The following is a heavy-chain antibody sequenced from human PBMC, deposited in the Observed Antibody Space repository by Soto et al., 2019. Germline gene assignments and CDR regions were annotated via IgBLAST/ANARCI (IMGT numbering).Heavy chain of an antibody. D-gene: IGHD6-19*01. CDR2: ISGDGANT. Sequence: GGSLRLSCAASGFTFGSYAMSWVRQAPGKGLEWVSVISGDGANTYYADSVKGRFTISRDNSKNTLYVQMNSLSAGDTAVYYCARDFTGSGRYFDYWGQGTLVTVSS. V-gene: IGHV3-23*01. J-gene: IGHJ4*02. CDR3: ARDFTGSGRYFDY. CDR1: GFTFGSYA.